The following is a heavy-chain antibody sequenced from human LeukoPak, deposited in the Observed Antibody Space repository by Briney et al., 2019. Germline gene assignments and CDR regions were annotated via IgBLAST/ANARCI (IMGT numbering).Heavy chain of an antibody. D-gene: IGHD3-3*01. V-gene: IGHV3-23*01. J-gene: IGHJ3*02. Sequence: GGSLRLSCAASGFTFSSYAMSWVRQAPGKGLEWVSAISGSGGSTYYADSVKGRFTISRDNSKNTLYLQMNSLRAEDTAVYYCAKKGFFLEWLPHRDAFDIWGQGTMVTVSS. CDR3: AKKGFFLEWLPHRDAFDI. CDR2: ISGSGGST. CDR1: GFTFSSYA.